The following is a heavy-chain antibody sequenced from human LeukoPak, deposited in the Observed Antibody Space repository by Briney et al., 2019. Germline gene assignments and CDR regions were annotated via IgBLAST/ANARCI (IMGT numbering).Heavy chain of an antibody. V-gene: IGHV1-69*06. CDR2: IIPIFGTA. D-gene: IGHD3-9*01. Sequence: SVKVSCKASGYTFTSHAINWVRQAPGQGLEWMGGIIPIFGTANYAQKFQGRVTITADKSTSTAYMELSSLRSEDTAVYYFPSRGRIRDFDWPFDYWGQGTLVTVSS. J-gene: IGHJ4*02. CDR1: GYTFTSHA. CDR3: PSRGRIRDFDWPFDY.